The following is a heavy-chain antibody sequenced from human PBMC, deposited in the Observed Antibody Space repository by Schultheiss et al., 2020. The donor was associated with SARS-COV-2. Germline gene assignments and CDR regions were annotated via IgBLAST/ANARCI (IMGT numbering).Heavy chain of an antibody. D-gene: IGHD3-22*01. CDR1: GFTFSNYA. CDR3: ARDEGYYDSSGYFS. V-gene: IGHV3-66*01. CDR2: IYSGGST. Sequence: GGSLRLSCAGSGFTFSNYAMSWVRQAPGKGLEWVSVIYSGGSTYYADSVKGRFTISRDNSKNTLYLQMNSLRAEDTAVYYCARDEGYYDSSGYFSWGQGTLVTVSS. J-gene: IGHJ4*02.